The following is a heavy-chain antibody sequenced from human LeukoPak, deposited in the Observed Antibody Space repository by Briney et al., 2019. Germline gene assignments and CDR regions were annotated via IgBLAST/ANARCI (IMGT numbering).Heavy chain of an antibody. J-gene: IGHJ4*02. V-gene: IGHV4-39*01. CDR3: ARHGGSYYRPFDY. CDR1: GGSISSSTYC. CDR2: IFYSGIT. Sequence: SETLSLTCTVSGGSISSSTYCWGWIRQPPGKWLEWIGTIFYSGITYYNPSLKSRVTISVDTSKNQFSLKLSSVTAADTAVYYCARHGGSYYRPFDYWGQGTLVTVSS. D-gene: IGHD1-26*01.